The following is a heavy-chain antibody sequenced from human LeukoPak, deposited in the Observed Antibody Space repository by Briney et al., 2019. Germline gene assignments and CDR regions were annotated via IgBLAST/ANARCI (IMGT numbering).Heavy chain of an antibody. J-gene: IGHJ4*02. V-gene: IGHV3-23*01. CDR2: ISGSGGST. CDR3: AKTEQWLVPPRFDY. CDR1: GFTFSTYA. Sequence: PGGSPRLSCAASGFTFSTYAMSWVRQAPGKGLEWVSAISGSGGSTYYADSVKGRFTISRDNSKNTLYLQMNSLRAEDTAVYYCAKTEQWLVPPRFDYWGQGTLVTVSS. D-gene: IGHD6-19*01.